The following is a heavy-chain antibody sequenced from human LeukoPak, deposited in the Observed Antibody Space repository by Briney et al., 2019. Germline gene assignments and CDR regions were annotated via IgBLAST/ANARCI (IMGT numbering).Heavy chain of an antibody. V-gene: IGHV4-4*07. D-gene: IGHD3-22*01. CDR3: ARDVYYYDSGGRYYFDY. CDR1: GGSISSYY. Sequence: SETLSLTCTFSGGSISSYYWSWIRQPAGKGLEWIGRIHTSGSTNYNPSLKSRVTMSVDTSKNQFSLKLSSVTAADTAVYYCARDVYYYDSGGRYYFDYWGQGTLVTVSS. J-gene: IGHJ4*02. CDR2: IHTSGST.